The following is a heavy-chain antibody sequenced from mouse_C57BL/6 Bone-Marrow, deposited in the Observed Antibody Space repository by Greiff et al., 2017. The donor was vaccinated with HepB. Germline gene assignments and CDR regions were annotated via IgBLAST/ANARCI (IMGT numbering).Heavy chain of an antibody. D-gene: IGHD3-2*02. CDR3: ARGASSGSTFAY. CDR2: IDPSDSET. CDR1: GYTFTSYW. Sequence: QVQLKQPGAELVRPGSSVKLSCKASGYTFTSYWMHWVKQRPIQGLEWIGNIDPSDSETHYNQKFKDKATLTVDKSSSTAYMQLSSLTSEDSAVYYCARGASSGSTFAYWGQGTLVTVSS. J-gene: IGHJ3*01. V-gene: IGHV1-52*01.